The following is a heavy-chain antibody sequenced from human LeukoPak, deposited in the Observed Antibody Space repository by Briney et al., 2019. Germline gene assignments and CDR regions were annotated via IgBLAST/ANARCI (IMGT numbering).Heavy chain of an antibody. Sequence: ASVKVSCKASGYTFTGYYKHWVRQAPGQGLEWMGWINPNSGGTNYAQKFQGWVTMTRDTSISTAYMELSRLRSDDTAVYYCARGVQLERRFDYWGQGTLVTVSS. D-gene: IGHD1-1*01. CDR1: GYTFTGYY. V-gene: IGHV1-2*04. J-gene: IGHJ4*02. CDR2: INPNSGGT. CDR3: ARGVQLERRFDY.